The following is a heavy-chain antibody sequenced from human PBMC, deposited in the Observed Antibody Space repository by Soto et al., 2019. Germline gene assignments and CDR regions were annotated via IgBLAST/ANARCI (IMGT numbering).Heavy chain of an antibody. V-gene: IGHV6-1*01. J-gene: IGHJ6*03. Sequence: SQPLSLTCDISGDSVSSNSAGWNWIRQTPSRSLEWLGRTYYKSKWYYTYAASVKSRITVSPDTSKNQFSLQLTSVTPEDTAVYYCARGSWDDVSGHYYMDVWDKGTTVTVSS. CDR2: TYYKSKWYY. CDR3: ARGSWDDVSGHYYMDV. CDR1: GDSVSSNSAG. D-gene: IGHD1-1*01.